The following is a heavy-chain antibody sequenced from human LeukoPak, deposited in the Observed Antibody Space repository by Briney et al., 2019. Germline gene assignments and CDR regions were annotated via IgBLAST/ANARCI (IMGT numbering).Heavy chain of an antibody. CDR1: GGSFSGYY. CDR3: ARGPTAVAVY. Sequence: SETLSLTCAVYGGSFSGYYWSWIRQPPGKGLEWIGEINHSGSTNYNPSLKSRVTISVDTSKNQFSLKPSSVTAADTAVYYCARGPTAVAVYWGQGTLVTVSS. J-gene: IGHJ4*02. D-gene: IGHD6-19*01. V-gene: IGHV4-34*01. CDR2: INHSGST.